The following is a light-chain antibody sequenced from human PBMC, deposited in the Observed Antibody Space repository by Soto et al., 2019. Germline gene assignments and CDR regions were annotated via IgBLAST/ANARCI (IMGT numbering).Light chain of an antibody. V-gene: IGKV3-15*01. CDR2: GAY. J-gene: IGKJ4*01. CDR3: QQYNNWPLT. CDR1: QSVADK. Sequence: EIVMTQSPATLSVSPGERATLSCRPSQSVADKLAWYQQQPGQDPRLLIYGAYTRATGIPARFSGSGSGTEFTLTISSLHTEDFAIYYCQQYNNWPLTLGGGTKVEIK.